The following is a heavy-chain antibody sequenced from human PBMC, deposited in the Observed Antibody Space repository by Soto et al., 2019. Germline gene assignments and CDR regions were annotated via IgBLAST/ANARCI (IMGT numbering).Heavy chain of an antibody. CDR1: GFTFSSYG. V-gene: IGHV3-30*03. J-gene: IGHJ6*02. Sequence: QVQLVESGGGVVQPGRSLRLSCAASGFTFSSYGMHWVRQAPGKGLEWVAVISYDGSNKYYADSVKGRFTISRDNSKNTLYLQMNSLRAEDTAVYYCVTGVLGRDGYKGYVMDVWGQGTTVTVSS. CDR3: VTGVLGRDGYKGYVMDV. CDR2: ISYDGSNK. D-gene: IGHD2-8*02.